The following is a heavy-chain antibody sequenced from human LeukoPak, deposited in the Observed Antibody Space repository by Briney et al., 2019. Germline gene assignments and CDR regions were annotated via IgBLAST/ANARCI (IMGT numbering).Heavy chain of an antibody. D-gene: IGHD6-13*01. Sequence: PGGSLRLSCAASGFTLSSYPLSGFRQAPGKGLEWFQAISGSGGSTYYADSVKGRFTISRDNSKNTLYLQMNSLRAEDTAVYYCAKESQSSSWYFSDYWGQGTLVTVSS. CDR2: ISGSGGST. CDR3: AKESQSSSWYFSDY. V-gene: IGHV3-23*01. J-gene: IGHJ4*02. CDR1: GFTLSSYP.